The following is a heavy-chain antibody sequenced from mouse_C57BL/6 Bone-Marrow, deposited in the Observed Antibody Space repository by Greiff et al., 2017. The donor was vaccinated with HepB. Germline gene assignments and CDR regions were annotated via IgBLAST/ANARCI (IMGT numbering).Heavy chain of an antibody. Sequence: EVKLMESEGGLVQPGSSMKLSCTASGFTFSDYYMAWVRQVPEKGLEWVANINYDGSSTYYLDSLKSRFIISRDNAKNILYLQMSSLKSEDTATYYCARDENYYGSWFAYWGQGTLVTVSA. CDR3: ARDENYYGSWFAY. J-gene: IGHJ3*01. CDR2: INYDGSST. CDR1: GFTFSDYY. V-gene: IGHV5-16*01. D-gene: IGHD1-2*01.